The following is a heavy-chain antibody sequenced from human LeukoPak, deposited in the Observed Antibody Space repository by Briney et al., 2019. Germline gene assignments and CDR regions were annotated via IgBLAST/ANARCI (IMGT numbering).Heavy chain of an antibody. V-gene: IGHV1-2*02. J-gene: IGHJ4*02. CDR2: INPNSGGT. D-gene: IGHD6-13*01. CDR1: GYTFTGYY. CDR3: ARVRLAAAVYDY. Sequence: ASVKVSCKASGYTFTGYYMHWVRQAPGQGLEWMGWINPNSGGTNYAQKFQGRVTMTRDTSISTAYMELSRLRSDDTAVYYCARVRLAAAVYDYWGQGTLVTVFS.